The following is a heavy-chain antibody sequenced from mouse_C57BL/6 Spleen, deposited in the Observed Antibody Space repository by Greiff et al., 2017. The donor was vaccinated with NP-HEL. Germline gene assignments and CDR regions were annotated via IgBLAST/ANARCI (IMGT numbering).Heavy chain of an antibody. Sequence: VQLKESGPELVKPGASVKIPCKASGYTFTDYNMDWVKQSHGKSLEWIGDINPNNGGTIYNQKFKGKATLTVDKSSSTAYMELRSLTSEDTAVYYCARSPIYYGNYFDYWGQGTTLTVSS. CDR3: ARSPIYYGNYFDY. V-gene: IGHV1-18*01. CDR2: INPNNGGT. J-gene: IGHJ2*01. D-gene: IGHD2-1*01. CDR1: GYTFTDYN.